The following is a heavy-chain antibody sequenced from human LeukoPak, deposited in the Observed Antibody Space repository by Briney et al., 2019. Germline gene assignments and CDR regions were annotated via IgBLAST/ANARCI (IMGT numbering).Heavy chain of an antibody. D-gene: IGHD2-2*01. J-gene: IGHJ6*03. CDR2: IIPIFGTA. V-gene: IGHV1-69*05. CDR3: ARGSRSDQPAPRHSYFYYMDV. CDR1: GGTFSSYA. Sequence: SVKVSCKASGGTFSSYAISWVRQAPGQGLEWMGGIIPIFGTANYAQKFQGRVTITTDESTSTAYMELSSLRSEDTAVYYCARGSRSDQPAPRHSYFYYMDVWGKGTTVTVSS.